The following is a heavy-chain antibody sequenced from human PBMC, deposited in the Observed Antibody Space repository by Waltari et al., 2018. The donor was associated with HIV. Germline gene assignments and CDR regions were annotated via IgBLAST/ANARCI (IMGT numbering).Heavy chain of an antibody. CDR2: VSAYNGNT. CDR1: GYTFTSYV. D-gene: IGHD3-10*01. CDR3: ATNYYGSGPNYYGMDV. Sequence: QVQLVKSGAEVKKPGASVKVSCEAAGYTFTSYVISWVRQGAGPGLEWMGWVSAYNGNTNYAQKLQGRVTMTTDTSTSTAYMELRSLRSDDTAVYYCATNYYGSGPNYYGMDVWGQGTTVTVSS. J-gene: IGHJ6*02. V-gene: IGHV1-18*01.